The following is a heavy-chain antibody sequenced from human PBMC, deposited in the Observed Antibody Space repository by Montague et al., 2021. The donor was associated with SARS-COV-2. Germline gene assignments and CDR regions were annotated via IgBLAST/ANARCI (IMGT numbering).Heavy chain of an antibody. J-gene: IGHJ3*02. CDR3: ARDRPTYDYDSGYVLKADAFDI. CDR2: ISGSGFTT. CDR1: GFTFSSYA. Sequence: SLRLSCAASGFTFSSYAMTWVRQAPGKGLEWVSAISGSGFTTYYADSVKGRFTVSRDNSKNTVYLQMNSLRGEDTAAYFCARDRPTYDYDSGYVLKADAFDIWGRGTMVTVSS. V-gene: IGHV3-23*01. D-gene: IGHD3-3*01.